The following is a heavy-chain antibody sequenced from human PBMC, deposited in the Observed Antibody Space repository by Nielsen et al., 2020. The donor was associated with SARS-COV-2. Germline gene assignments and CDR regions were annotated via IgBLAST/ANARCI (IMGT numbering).Heavy chain of an antibody. Sequence: GGSLRLSCAASGFTVSSNYMSWVRQAPGKGLEWVSVIYSGGSTYYADSVKGRFTISRDNSKNTLYLQMNSLRAEDTALYYCATQSSWFGELNGMDVWGQGTTVTVSS. V-gene: IGHV3-53*05. CDR3: ATQSSWFGELNGMDV. D-gene: IGHD3-10*01. CDR2: IYSGGST. J-gene: IGHJ6*02. CDR1: GFTVSSNY.